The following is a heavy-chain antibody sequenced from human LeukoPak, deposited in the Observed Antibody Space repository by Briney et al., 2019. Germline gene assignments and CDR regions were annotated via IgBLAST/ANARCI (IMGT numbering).Heavy chain of an antibody. V-gene: IGHV4-39*01. Sequence: PSETLSLTCTVSGGSISSSSYYWGWIRQPPGKGLEGIGSIDYSGSTYYNPSLKSRVTISVDTSKNQFSLKLSSVTAADTAVYYCASRYCSSTSCQRRSFDYWGQGTLVTVSS. J-gene: IGHJ4*02. CDR3: ASRYCSSTSCQRRSFDY. CDR2: IDYSGST. D-gene: IGHD2-2*01. CDR1: GGSISSSSYY.